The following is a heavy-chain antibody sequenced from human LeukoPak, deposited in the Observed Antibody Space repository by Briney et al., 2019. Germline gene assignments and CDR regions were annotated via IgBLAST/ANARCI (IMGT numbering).Heavy chain of an antibody. CDR1: EFAFSNYA. CDR2: INTGGEYT. J-gene: IGHJ4*02. CDR3: VKKGGGGYFDS. Sequence: GGSLRLSCAASEFAFSNYAMSWVRQAPGKGLEWVSGINTGGEYTYYANSVKGRFPIPRDNSKNTLYLQMNSLRAEDTAVYYCVKKGGGGYFDSWGQGTLVTVSS. V-gene: IGHV3-23*01. D-gene: IGHD3-10*01.